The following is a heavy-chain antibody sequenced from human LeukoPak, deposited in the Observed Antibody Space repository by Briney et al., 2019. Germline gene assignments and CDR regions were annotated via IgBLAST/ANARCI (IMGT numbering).Heavy chain of an antibody. Sequence: SQTLSLTCTVSGGSISSGGYYWSWIRQHPGKGLEGIGYIYYSGSTYYNPSLNSQGTISVDTSKTQFSLKLTSVTAADTAVYYCARVSCSSARCYSAHNWFDPWGQGTLVTVSS. D-gene: IGHD2-2*01. J-gene: IGHJ5*02. CDR2: IYYSGST. CDR1: GGSISSGGYY. V-gene: IGHV4-31*01. CDR3: ARVSCSSARCYSAHNWFDP.